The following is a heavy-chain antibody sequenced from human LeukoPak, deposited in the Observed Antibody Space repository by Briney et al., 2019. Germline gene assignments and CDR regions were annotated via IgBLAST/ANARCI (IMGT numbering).Heavy chain of an antibody. D-gene: IGHD6-6*01. V-gene: IGHV3-48*04. Sequence: PGGSLRLSCAASGFIFSSYSMHWVRQAPGKGLEWVSYISSGSGTIYYADSVKGRFTTSRDNAKNSLYLQMNSLRAEDTAVYYCARSIAGETQYWGQGTLVTVSS. CDR2: ISSGSGTI. CDR3: ARSIAGETQY. J-gene: IGHJ4*02. CDR1: GFIFSSYS.